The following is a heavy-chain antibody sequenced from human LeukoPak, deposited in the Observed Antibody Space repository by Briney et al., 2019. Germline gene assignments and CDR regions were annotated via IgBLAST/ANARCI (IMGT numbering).Heavy chain of an antibody. V-gene: IGHV4-4*02. J-gene: IGHJ4*02. D-gene: IGHD6-19*01. CDR2: LYHSGST. CDR1: GGSISSSNW. Sequence: SETLSLTCAVSGGSISSSNWWGWVRQPPGKGLEWIGELYHSGSTNYNPSLKSRVTISVDKPKNQFSLKLSSVTAADTAVYYCASGAVAGTRFDYWGQGTLVTVSS. CDR3: ASGAVAGTRFDY.